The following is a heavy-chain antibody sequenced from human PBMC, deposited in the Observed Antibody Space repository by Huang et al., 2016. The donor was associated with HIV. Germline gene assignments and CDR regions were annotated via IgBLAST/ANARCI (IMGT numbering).Heavy chain of an antibody. CDR2: FDPEEGKP. Sequence: QVHLEQSGAEVRKPGASVKVSCKCSGDILNKLSIHWVRQPPGKGLEWMGGFDPEEGKPNYAQTFQGRVTMTEDTSRDTAYMELSGLKSEDTAMYYCATRTPGFLERLLFYWGQGTLVTVSS. CDR1: GDILNKLS. D-gene: IGHD3-3*01. V-gene: IGHV1-24*01. J-gene: IGHJ4*02. CDR3: ATRTPGFLERLLFY.